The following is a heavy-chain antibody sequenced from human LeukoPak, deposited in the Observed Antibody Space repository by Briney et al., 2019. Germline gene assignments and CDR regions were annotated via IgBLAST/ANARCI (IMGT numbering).Heavy chain of an antibody. CDR1: GGTFNNYA. J-gene: IGHJ4*02. D-gene: IGHD5-12*01. Sequence: GASVKVSCKTSGGTFNNYAISWVRQAPGQGLEWMGRVVPMFGIRNYPQTFRGRVNITADKATNTVYMELRSLRAEDTATYYCATEPSRSYSFDHLDFWGLGTPVTVSS. CDR2: VVPMFGIR. CDR3: ATEPSRSYSFDHLDF. V-gene: IGHV1-69*04.